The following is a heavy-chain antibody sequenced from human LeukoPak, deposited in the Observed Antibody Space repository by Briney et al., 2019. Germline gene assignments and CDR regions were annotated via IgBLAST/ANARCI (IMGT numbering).Heavy chain of an antibody. Sequence: GGSLRLSCAASGFTFSSYSMNWVRQAPGKGLEWVSFISSSSSYIYYADSVKGRFTISRDNAKNSLYLQMNSLRAEDTAVYYCARAGYYYDSKRKFDPWGQGTLVTVSS. D-gene: IGHD3-22*01. V-gene: IGHV3-21*01. CDR3: ARAGYYYDSKRKFDP. J-gene: IGHJ5*02. CDR2: ISSSSSYI. CDR1: GFTFSSYS.